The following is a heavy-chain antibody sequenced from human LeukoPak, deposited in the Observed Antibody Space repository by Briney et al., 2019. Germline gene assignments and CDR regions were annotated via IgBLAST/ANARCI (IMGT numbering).Heavy chain of an antibody. CDR2: IQQDGSEK. J-gene: IGHJ4*02. Sequence: GGSLRLSCAASGFTFSDFWMHWVRQAPGKGLEWVANIQQDGSEKYYVDSVKGRFTISRDNAKNSLYLQMNSLRAEDTAVYYCARDSSTSCFDYWGQGTLVTVSS. D-gene: IGHD2-2*01. V-gene: IGHV3-7*01. CDR3: ARDSSTSCFDY. CDR1: GFTFSDFW.